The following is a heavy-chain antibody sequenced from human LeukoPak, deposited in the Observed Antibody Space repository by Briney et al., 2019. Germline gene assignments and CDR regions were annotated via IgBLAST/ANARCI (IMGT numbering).Heavy chain of an antibody. D-gene: IGHD1-26*01. CDR1: GGSISSYY. J-gene: IGHJ4*02. CDR2: IYYSGST. Sequence: PSETLSLTCTVSGGSISSYYWSWIRQPPGKGLEWIGYIYYSGSTNYNPSLKSRVTISVDTSKNQFSLKLSSVTAADTAVYYCATVFTSKSGSYLDYWGQGTLVTVSS. V-gene: IGHV4-59*08. CDR3: ATVFTSKSGSYLDY.